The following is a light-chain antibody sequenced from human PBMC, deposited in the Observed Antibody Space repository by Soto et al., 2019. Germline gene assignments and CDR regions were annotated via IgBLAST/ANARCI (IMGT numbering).Light chain of an antibody. V-gene: IGKV1-5*01. CDR2: DAS. CDR3: QQYETFSGT. CDR1: QSVSGW. J-gene: IGKJ1*01. Sequence: VTITCRASQSVSGWLAWYQQKPGEAPKLLIYDASALPRGVPSRFSGSGSGTKFTLTIASLQPDDFATYYCQQYETFSGTFGPGTKVDIK.